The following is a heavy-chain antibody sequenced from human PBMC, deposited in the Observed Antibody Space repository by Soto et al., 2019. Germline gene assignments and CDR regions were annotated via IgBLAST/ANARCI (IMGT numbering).Heavy chain of an antibody. V-gene: IGHV1-18*01. CDR1: GYTFTIYG. D-gene: IGHD5-12*01. Sequence: SPVKVSCKASGYTFTIYGIDWVRQALGQGLEWMGWISPDNGNTNYAQKLQGRVTMTTDTSTSTAYMELRSLRSDDTAVYYCARALGYSGYAGMDVWGQGTTVTVS. CDR3: ARALGYSGYAGMDV. J-gene: IGHJ6*02. CDR2: ISPDNGNT.